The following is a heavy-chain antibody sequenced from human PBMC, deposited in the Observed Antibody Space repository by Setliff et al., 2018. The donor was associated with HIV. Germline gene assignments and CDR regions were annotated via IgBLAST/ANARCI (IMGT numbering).Heavy chain of an antibody. D-gene: IGHD6-13*01. J-gene: IGHJ3*02. CDR2: IHHSGST. CDR3: ARGMLRSSWYAHHDAFDI. V-gene: IGHV4-59*11. CDR1: GDFSNIQW. Sequence: SETLSLTCTVSGDFSNIQWWTWMRQSPGLGLQWIGSIHHSGSTYYDPSLKNRVTLSVDTSNNQVSLTLTSVTAADTAVYYCARGMLRSSWYAHHDAFDIWGQGTMVTVSS.